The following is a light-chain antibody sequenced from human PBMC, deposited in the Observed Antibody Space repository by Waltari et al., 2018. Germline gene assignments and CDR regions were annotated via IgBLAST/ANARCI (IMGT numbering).Light chain of an antibody. CDR3: QQRSNVLFA. CDR1: QTVLYSSTNKNY. V-gene: IGKV4-1*01. J-gene: IGKJ3*01. Sequence: DIVMTQSPDSLAVSLGERATITCKSSQTVLYSSTNKNYLAWYQQKPGQPTKLLIYWASTRESWVPDRFSGSGSGTDVTLTVSSLQAEDVAVYYCQQRSNVLFAFGPGTKVDFK. CDR2: WAS.